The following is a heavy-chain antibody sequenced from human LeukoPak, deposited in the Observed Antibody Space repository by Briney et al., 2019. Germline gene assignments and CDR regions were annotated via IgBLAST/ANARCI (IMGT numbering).Heavy chain of an antibody. V-gene: IGHV4-39*01. D-gene: IGHD3-9*01. J-gene: IGHJ4*02. CDR2: IYYSGST. CDR3: ARRGYDILTGYGYYFDY. Sequence: SETLSLTCTVSGGSISSSSYYWGWIRQPPGKGLEWIGSIYYSGSTYYNPSLKSRVTISVDTSKNQFSLKLSSVTAADTAVYYCARRGYDILTGYGYYFDYWGQGTLVTVSS. CDR1: GGSISSSSYY.